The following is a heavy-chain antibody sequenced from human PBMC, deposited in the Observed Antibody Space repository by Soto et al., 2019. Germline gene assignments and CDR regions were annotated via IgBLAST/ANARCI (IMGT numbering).Heavy chain of an antibody. CDR3: ARHYYDGNGYYPEA. Sequence: PSETLSLTCTVSGGSISSYYWSWIRQPAGKGLEWIGRIYTSGSTNYNPSLKSRVTMSVDTSKNQFSLKLSSVTAADTAVYYCARHYYDGNGYYPEAWGQGTLVTVSS. D-gene: IGHD3-22*01. J-gene: IGHJ5*02. CDR1: GGSISSYY. CDR2: IYTSGST. V-gene: IGHV4-4*07.